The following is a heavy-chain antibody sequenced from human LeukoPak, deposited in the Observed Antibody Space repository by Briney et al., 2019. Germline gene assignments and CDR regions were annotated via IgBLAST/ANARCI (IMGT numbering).Heavy chain of an antibody. J-gene: IGHJ4*02. CDR1: GFTLSNYV. V-gene: IGHV3-48*02. Sequence: PGGSLTLSCAASGFTLSNYVVSWVRHAPGRWREWGSYINHNGEMIFYPDFVKGRFTISRDNAKNSLYLQMNSLRDEDTAVYYCARDNDWAFYYWGQGTLVTVSS. D-gene: IGHD3-9*01. CDR2: INHNGEMI. CDR3: ARDNDWAFYY.